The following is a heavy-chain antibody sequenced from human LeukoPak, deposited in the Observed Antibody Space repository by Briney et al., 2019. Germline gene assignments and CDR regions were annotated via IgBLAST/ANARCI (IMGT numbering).Heavy chain of an antibody. CDR3: AREGRDGYNRPQFDY. CDR2: INPSGGST. V-gene: IGHV1-46*01. Sequence: ASVKVSCKASGGTFTSYYMHWVRQAPGQGLEWMGIINPSGGSTSYAQKFQGRVTMTRDTSTSTVYMELSSLRSEDTAVYYCAREGRDGYNRPQFDYWGQGTLVTVSS. D-gene: IGHD5-12*01. J-gene: IGHJ4*02. CDR1: GGTFTSYY.